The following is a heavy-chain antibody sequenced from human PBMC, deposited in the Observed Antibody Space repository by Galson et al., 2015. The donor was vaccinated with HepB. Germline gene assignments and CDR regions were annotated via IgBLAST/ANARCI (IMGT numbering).Heavy chain of an antibody. V-gene: IGHV3-23*01. D-gene: IGHD6-13*01. CDR2: ISGSGSST. Sequence: SLRLSCAASGFTFSSYAMSWVRQAPGKGPEWVSSISGSGSSTSYADSVKGRFTISRDNPKNTLDLQMNSLRAEDTAVYYCAKHRSSWYGGCEFWGQGTLVTVSS. J-gene: IGHJ4*02. CDR3: AKHRSSWYGGCEF. CDR1: GFTFSSYA.